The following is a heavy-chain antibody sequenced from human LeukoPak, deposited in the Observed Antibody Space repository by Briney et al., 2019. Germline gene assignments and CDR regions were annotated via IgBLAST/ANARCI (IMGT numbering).Heavy chain of an antibody. CDR1: GFSFNNYA. CDR3: AKNHERGRYDSFDV. CDR2: ISYDGGNK. D-gene: IGHD3-16*02. Sequence: VQLGGSLRLSCAASGFSFNNYAMHWVRQAPGKGLEWLAYISYDGGNKYYADSVKGRFSISRDNSKNTLYLQSDSLRAEDTAVYYCAKNHERGRYDSFDVWAQGSWVTVSS. V-gene: IGHV3-30-3*02. J-gene: IGHJ3*01.